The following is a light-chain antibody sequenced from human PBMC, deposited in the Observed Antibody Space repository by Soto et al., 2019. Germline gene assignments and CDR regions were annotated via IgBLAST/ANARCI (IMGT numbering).Light chain of an antibody. CDR2: AAS. CDR1: QSISSY. J-gene: IGKJ5*01. V-gene: IGKV1-39*01. CDR3: QQSYSTLEIT. Sequence: DIQMTQSPSSLSASVGDRVTITCRASQSISSYLNWYQQKPGKAPKLLIYAASSLQSGVPSRFSGSRSGTDFTLTISSLQPEDFATYYCQQSYSTLEITFGQGTRLEIK.